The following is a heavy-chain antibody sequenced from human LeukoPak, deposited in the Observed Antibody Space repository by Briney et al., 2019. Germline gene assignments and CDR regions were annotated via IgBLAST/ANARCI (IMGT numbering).Heavy chain of an antibody. V-gene: IGHV4-39*07. CDR3: ARDSSSGTDNWFDP. CDR1: GGSISSSSYY. CDR2: IYYSGST. D-gene: IGHD6-6*01. Sequence: PSETLSLTCTVSGGSISSSSYYWGWIRQPPGKGLEWIGSIYYSGSTYYNPSLKSRVTMSVDTSKNQFSLKLSSVTAADTAVYYCARDSSSGTDNWFDPWGQGTLVTVSS. J-gene: IGHJ5*02.